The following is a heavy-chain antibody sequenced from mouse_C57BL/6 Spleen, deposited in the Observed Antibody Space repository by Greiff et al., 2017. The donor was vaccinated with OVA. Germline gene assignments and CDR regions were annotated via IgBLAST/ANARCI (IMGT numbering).Heavy chain of an antibody. CDR2: IWSGGST. CDR1: GFSLTSYG. D-gene: IGHD2-2*01. J-gene: IGHJ4*01. CDR3: ARPMVTTGGYAMDY. Sequence: VKLVESGPGLVQPSQSLSITCTVSGFSLTSYGVHWVRQSPGKGLEWLGVIWSGGSTDYNAAFISRLSISKDNSKSQVFFKMNSLQADDTAIYYCARPMVTTGGYAMDYWGQGTSVTVSS. V-gene: IGHV2-2*01.